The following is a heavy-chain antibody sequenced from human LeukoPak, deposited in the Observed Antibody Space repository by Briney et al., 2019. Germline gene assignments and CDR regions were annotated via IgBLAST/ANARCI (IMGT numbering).Heavy chain of an antibody. Sequence: PSETLSLTCTVSGGSISSYYWSWIRQPPGKGLEWIGYIYYSGSTNYNPSLKRRVTISVDTSKNQFSLKLSSVTAADTAVYYCARTDMDYDFWSGTQGWFDPWGQGTLVTVSS. D-gene: IGHD3-3*01. CDR3: ARTDMDYDFWSGTQGWFDP. CDR2: IYYSGST. J-gene: IGHJ5*02. CDR1: GGSISSYY. V-gene: IGHV4-59*08.